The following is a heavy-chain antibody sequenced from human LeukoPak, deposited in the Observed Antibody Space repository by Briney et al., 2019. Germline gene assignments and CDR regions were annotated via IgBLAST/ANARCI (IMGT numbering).Heavy chain of an antibody. CDR3: ARFDHVWETHGMDAFDL. J-gene: IGHJ3*01. CDR1: GYSISRGYS. D-gene: IGHD3-16*01. CDR2: IYHSEST. V-gene: IGHV4-38-2*01. Sequence: SETLSLTCAVSGYSISRGYSWGWIRQPPGKGLEWIGNIYHSESTHYNPSLKSRVTISPDTSKNQFSLKLSSVTAADTAVYYCARFDHVWETHGMDAFDLWGQGTMVTVSS.